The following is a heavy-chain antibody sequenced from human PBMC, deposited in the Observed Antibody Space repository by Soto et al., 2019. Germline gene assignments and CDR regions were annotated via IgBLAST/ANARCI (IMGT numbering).Heavy chain of an antibody. J-gene: IGHJ6*02. D-gene: IGHD2-15*01. V-gene: IGHV3-30-3*01. CDR3: ARGDREDILVVVGARPGEYGIDI. CDR2: IAYDGSNA. Sequence: GGSLRLSCAASGFTFRNHAMHWVRQAPGKGLECLAVIAYDGSNAFYRDSVKGRFTISRDNSKNTLYLHMNSLRSEDTGVYYCARGDREDILVVVGARPGEYGIDIWGQGTRVTVSS. CDR1: GFTFRNHA.